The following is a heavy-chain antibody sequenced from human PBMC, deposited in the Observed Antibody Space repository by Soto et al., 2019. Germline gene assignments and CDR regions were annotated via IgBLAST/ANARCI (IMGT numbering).Heavy chain of an antibody. CDR1: GFVVNMNY. J-gene: IGHJ4*02. Sequence: GGSLRLSCAISGFVVNMNYMHCVRHAPGNWREWVSVMYSDGKTYYRESVKGRLTISRDNPKTTVFRHMKGRRAEDTAVNSVPRSPDCGTGCNSAYLGFWGQGSLVTVSS. CDR3: PRSPDCGTGCNSAYLGF. V-gene: IGHV3-53*01. D-gene: IGHD1-7*01. CDR2: MYSDGKT.